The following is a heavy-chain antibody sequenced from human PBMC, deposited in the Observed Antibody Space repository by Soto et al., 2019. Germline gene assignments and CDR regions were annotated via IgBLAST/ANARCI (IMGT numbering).Heavy chain of an antibody. V-gene: IGHV5-51*01. CDR2: IYPDDSDT. J-gene: IGHJ6*02. D-gene: IGHD1-7*01. CDR1: GDTFTDYW. CDR3: ARISRVPAKGRNSVMDV. Sequence: GESLKISCRCSGDTFTDYWIAWVRQMPGKGLEWMGSIYPDDSDTRYSPSFQGQGTISADKSITTAYLQWSSLKASDNAMYFCARISRVPAKGRNSVMDVWGQATKVTFSS.